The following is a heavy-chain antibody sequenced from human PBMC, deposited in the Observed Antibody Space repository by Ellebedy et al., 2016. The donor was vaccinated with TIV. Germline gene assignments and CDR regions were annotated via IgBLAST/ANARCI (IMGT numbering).Heavy chain of an antibody. CDR3: AKDDDVSVRIRFDP. CDR1: GFTFSTFA. J-gene: IGHJ5*02. CDR2: ITGTGGGDNT. Sequence: GESLKISCAASGFTFSTFAMSWVRQAPGKELEWVSTITGTGGGDNTYYADSVRGRFTISSDDSKNTLYLQMNSLRAEETAVYYCAKDDDVSVRIRFDPWGQGTLVTVSS. V-gene: IGHV3-23*01. D-gene: IGHD3-16*01.